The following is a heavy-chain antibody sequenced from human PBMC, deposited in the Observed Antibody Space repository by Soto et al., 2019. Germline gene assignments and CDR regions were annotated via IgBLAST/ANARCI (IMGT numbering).Heavy chain of an antibody. V-gene: IGHV6-1*01. CDR1: GDSVSSNSAA. J-gene: IGHJ3*02. CDR2: TYYRSKWYN. D-gene: IGHD1-1*01. CDR3: ATTRTTHGPAGYAFDM. Sequence: SQTLSLTCAISGDSVSSNSAAWNWIRQSPSRGLEWLGRTYYRSKWYNDYAVSVKSRITINPDTSKNQFSLQLNSVTPEDTAVYYCATTRTTHGPAGYAFDMWGQGTMVTV.